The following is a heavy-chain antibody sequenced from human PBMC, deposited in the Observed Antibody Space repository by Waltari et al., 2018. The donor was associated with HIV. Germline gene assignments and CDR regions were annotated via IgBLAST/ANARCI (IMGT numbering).Heavy chain of an antibody. J-gene: IGHJ6*02. CDR2: IIPLFGEA. CDR3: ARVPDRSGYQRYAMDV. Sequence: QVQLVPSGAEVKKPGSWGKVSCNAPGGHASSSVISWGRQAPGQGLECMGAIIPLFGEANYAQKFQGRLTITADESTSTAYMELSSLRSEDTAVYYCARVPDRSGYQRYAMDVWGQGTTVTVS. D-gene: IGHD3-22*01. CDR1: GGHASSSV. V-gene: IGHV1-69*01.